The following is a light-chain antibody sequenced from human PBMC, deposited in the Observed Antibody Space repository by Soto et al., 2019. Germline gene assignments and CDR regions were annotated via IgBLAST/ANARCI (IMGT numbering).Light chain of an antibody. V-gene: IGLV4-69*01. J-gene: IGLJ3*02. CDR3: QTWDTGIQV. Sequence: QSVLTQSPSASASLGASVKLTCTLSSGHSSYAIAWHQQQPEKGPRYLMIFNSDGSHSKGDGIPDRFSGSSSGAERYLTISSLQSEDEADYYCQTWDTGIQVFGGGTKLTVL. CDR2: FNSDGSH. CDR1: SGHSSYA.